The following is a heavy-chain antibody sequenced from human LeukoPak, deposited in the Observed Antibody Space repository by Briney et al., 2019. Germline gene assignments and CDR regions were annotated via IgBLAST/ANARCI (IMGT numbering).Heavy chain of an antibody. CDR3: ARQFDP. CDR2: IYSSGST. CDR1: GASFSNYY. J-gene: IGHJ5*02. Sequence: SETLSLACTVSGASFSNYYWSWIRQPPGKGLEWIGHIYSSGSTNYNPSLKSRLTISLDTSKNQFSLKLSSVTAADTAVYYCARQFDPWGQGILVTVSS. V-gene: IGHV4-59*08.